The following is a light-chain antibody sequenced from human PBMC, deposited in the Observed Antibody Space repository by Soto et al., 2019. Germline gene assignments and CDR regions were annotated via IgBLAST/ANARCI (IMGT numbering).Light chain of an antibody. V-gene: IGLV1-40*01. J-gene: IGLJ1*01. CDR3: QSYGTSLSGLYV. CDR1: SSNIGAGRD. CDR2: DSN. Sequence: QSVLTQPPSVSGAPGQRVTLSCTGSSSNIGAGRDVHWYRQLPGAAPKFPISDSNHRPSGVPDRFSVSKSGASASLAITGLRAEDEGDYFCQSYGTSLSGLYVFGTGTKLTVL.